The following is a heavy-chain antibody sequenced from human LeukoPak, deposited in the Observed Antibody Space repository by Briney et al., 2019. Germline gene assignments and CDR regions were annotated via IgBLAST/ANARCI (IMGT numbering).Heavy chain of an antibody. CDR3: ARGLSSSRWYYN. D-gene: IGHD6-13*01. J-gene: IGHJ4*02. Sequence: PGGSLRLSCAASGFTFSSYEMHWARQAPGKGLERVSVIYNTGSTYYADSVKGRFTISRDNSKNTLYLQMNSLRAEDTAVYYCARGLSSSRWYYNWGQGTLVTVSS. CDR1: GFTFSSYE. V-gene: IGHV3-66*01. CDR2: IYNTGST.